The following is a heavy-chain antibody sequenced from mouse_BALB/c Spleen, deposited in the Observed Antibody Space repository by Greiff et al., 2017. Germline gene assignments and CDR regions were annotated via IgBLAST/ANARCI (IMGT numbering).Heavy chain of an antibody. D-gene: IGHD4-1*01. Sequence: EVKVVESGGGLVQPGGSMKLSCVASGFTFSNYWMNWVRQSPEKGLEWVAEIRLKSNNYATHYAESVKGRFTISRDDSKSSVYLQMNNLRAEDTGIYYCTLANWDEGFAYWGQGTLVTVSA. CDR2: IRLKSNNYAT. CDR1: GFTFSNYW. J-gene: IGHJ3*01. V-gene: IGHV6-6*02. CDR3: TLANWDEGFAY.